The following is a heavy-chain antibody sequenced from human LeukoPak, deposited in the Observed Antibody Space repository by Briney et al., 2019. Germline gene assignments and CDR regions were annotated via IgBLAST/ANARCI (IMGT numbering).Heavy chain of an antibody. CDR2: ISSSGSTI. D-gene: IGHD3-3*01. J-gene: IGHJ4*02. CDR3: ARGDTTIFGVVNALDY. Sequence: GGSLRLSCAASGFTFSDYYMSWIRQAPGKGLEWVSYISSSGSTIYYADSVKGRFTISRDNAKNSLYLQMNSLRAEDTAVYYCARGDTTIFGVVNALDYWGQGTLVTVSS. CDR1: GFTFSDYY. V-gene: IGHV3-11*01.